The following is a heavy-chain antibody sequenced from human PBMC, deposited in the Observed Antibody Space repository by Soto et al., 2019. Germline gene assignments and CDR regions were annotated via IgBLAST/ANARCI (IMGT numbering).Heavy chain of an antibody. CDR2: INTGNGNT. CDR3: ARGEQLYHYYYGMDV. V-gene: IGHV1-3*04. J-gene: IGHJ6*02. Sequence: ASVKVSCKASGYSFTTHAMIWGRQAPGQRPEWMGWINTGNGNTRYSPKFQGRVNITRDTSASTAYMELSSLKSEDTAVYYCARGEQLYHYYYGMDVWGQGSTVTVSS. CDR1: GYSFTTHA.